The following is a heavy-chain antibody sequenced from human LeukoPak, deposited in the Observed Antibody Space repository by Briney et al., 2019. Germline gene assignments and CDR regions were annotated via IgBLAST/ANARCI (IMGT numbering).Heavy chain of an antibody. CDR2: ISSSSSYI. V-gene: IGHV3-21*01. D-gene: IGHD3-22*01. J-gene: IGHJ4*02. Sequence: GGSLRLSCAASGFTFSSYSMNWVRQAPGKGLGWVSSISSSSSYIYYADSVKGRFTISRDNAKNSLYLQMNSLRAEDTAVYYCARDLHDSSGHPPDYWGQGTLVTVSS. CDR3: ARDLHDSSGHPPDY. CDR1: GFTFSSYS.